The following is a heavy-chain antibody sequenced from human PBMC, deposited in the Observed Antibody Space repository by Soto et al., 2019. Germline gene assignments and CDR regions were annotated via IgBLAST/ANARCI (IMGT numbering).Heavy chain of an antibody. J-gene: IGHJ6*03. CDR3: AKATETWIQLWPGSGYYYYMDV. V-gene: IGHV3-23*01. Sequence: GGSLRLSCAASGFTFSSYAMSWVRQAPGKGLEWVSAISGSGGSTYYADSVKGRFTISRDNSKNTLYLQMNSLRAEDTAVYYCAKATETWIQLWPGSGYYYYMDVWGKGTTVTVSS. CDR1: GFTFSSYA. D-gene: IGHD5-18*01. CDR2: ISGSGGST.